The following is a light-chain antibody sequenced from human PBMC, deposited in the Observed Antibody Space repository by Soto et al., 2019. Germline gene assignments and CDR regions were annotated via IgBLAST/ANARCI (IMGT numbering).Light chain of an antibody. Sequence: SLPTSPPRRCGTPCKSVTMSCSGNSSNIGSNTVNWYQQLPGTAPKLLICSNNHRPSGVPDRFSGSKSGTSASLAISGLQSEDEADYYCAAWDDMLNGYVLGAGTRSPS. CDR1: SSNIGSNT. J-gene: IGLJ1*01. V-gene: IGLV1-44*01. CDR3: AAWDDMLNGYV. CDR2: SNN.